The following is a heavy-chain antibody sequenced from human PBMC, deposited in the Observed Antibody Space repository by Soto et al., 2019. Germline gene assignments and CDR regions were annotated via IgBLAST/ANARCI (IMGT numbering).Heavy chain of an antibody. CDR2: INHSGSP. V-gene: IGHV4-34*01. CDR1: GSLPFVSLSTYF. D-gene: IGHD2-15*01. Sequence: PSETLSLTCGLSGSLPFVSLSTYFWTWIRQPPGKGLEWIGEINHSGSPNYSPSLRGRVTISLDTSKKQFSLNLSSVTAADTAVYVGARARVAKWSQDYCGLDVSGKGTKVTVSS. J-gene: IGHJ6*04. CDR3: ARARVAKWSQDYCGLDV.